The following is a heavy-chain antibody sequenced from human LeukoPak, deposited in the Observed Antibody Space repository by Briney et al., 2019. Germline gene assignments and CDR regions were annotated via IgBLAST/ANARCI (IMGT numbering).Heavy chain of an antibody. J-gene: IGHJ6*03. Sequence: PGGSLRLSCAASGFTFSNFAIHWVRQAPGKGLEWVAVISYDGSKEYYADPAKGRFTISRDNSKNTLNLQMNSLTAEDTAVYYCARPRSQLANYYMDVWGKGTTVTVSS. CDR3: ARPRSQLANYYMDV. CDR1: GFTFSNFA. CDR2: ISYDGSKE. V-gene: IGHV3-30-3*01. D-gene: IGHD6-6*01.